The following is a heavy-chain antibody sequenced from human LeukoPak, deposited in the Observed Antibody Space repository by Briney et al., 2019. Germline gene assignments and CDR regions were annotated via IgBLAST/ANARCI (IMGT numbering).Heavy chain of an antibody. D-gene: IGHD3-22*01. Sequence: SETLSLTCTVSGGSISSYYWSWIRQPPEKGLEWIGYIYYSGSTNYNPSLKSRVTISVDTSKNQFSLELSSVTAADTAVYYCARTYYDSSGYYYFFDYWGQGTLVTVSS. J-gene: IGHJ4*02. V-gene: IGHV4-59*08. CDR2: IYYSGST. CDR1: GGSISSYY. CDR3: ARTYYDSSGYYYFFDY.